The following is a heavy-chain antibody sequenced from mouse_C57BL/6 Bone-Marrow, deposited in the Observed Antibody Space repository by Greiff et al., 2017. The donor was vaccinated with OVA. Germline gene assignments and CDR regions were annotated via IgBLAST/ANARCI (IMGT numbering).Heavy chain of an antibody. V-gene: IGHV1-76*01. CDR3: ARVMDGYYWYFDV. D-gene: IGHD2-3*01. CDR2: IYPGSGNT. CDR1: GYTFTDYY. J-gene: IGHJ1*03. Sequence: QVQLQQSGAELVRPGASVKLSCKASGYTFTDYYINWVKQRPGQGLEWIARIYPGSGNTYYNEKFKGKATLTAEKSSSTAYMQLSSLTSEDSAVYFCARVMDGYYWYFDVWGTGTTVTVSS.